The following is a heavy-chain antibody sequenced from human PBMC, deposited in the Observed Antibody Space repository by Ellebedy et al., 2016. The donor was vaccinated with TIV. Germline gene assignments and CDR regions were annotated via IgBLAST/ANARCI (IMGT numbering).Heavy chain of an antibody. D-gene: IGHD1-20*01. Sequence: GGSLRLSCAVSGFTVSYTYMSWVRQAPGKGLEWVSVIHTGGDTYYADSVKGRFTISRDSSKNTLYLQMNSLRAEDTAVYYCARRITGTYGDDALDIWGQGTMVTVSS. V-gene: IGHV3-53*01. J-gene: IGHJ3*02. CDR1: GFTVSYTY. CDR2: IHTGGDT. CDR3: ARRITGTYGDDALDI.